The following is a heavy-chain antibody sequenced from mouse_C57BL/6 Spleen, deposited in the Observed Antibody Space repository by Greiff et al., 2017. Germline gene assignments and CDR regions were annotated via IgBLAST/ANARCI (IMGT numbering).Heavy chain of an antibody. CDR2: IDPSDSYT. J-gene: IGHJ2*01. CDR3: ARRYYGSGDFDY. D-gene: IGHD1-1*01. CDR1: GYTFTSYW. Sequence: QVQLQQPGAELVKPGASVKLSCKASGYTFTSYWMQWVKQRPGQGLEWIGEIDPSDSYTNYNQKFKGKATLTVDTSSSTAYMPLSSLTSEDSAVYYCARRYYGSGDFDYWGQGTTLTVSS. V-gene: IGHV1-50*01.